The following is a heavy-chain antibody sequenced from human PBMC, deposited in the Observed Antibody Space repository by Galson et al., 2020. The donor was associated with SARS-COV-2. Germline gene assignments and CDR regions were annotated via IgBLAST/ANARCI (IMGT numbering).Heavy chain of an antibody. V-gene: IGHV3-23*01. CDR1: GFIFRNYA. D-gene: IGHD5-18*01. Sequence: GGSLRISCEASGFIFRNYAMSWVRPAPGKGLEWVSAISGSGDRTFYADPLKGRFSISRDNSKNTLYMQMNTLTAEDTALYYCVKVGGYSSGPYLPGDFWGQGILVTVSS. J-gene: IGHJ4*02. CDR2: ISGSGDRT. CDR3: VKVGGYSSGPYLPGDF.